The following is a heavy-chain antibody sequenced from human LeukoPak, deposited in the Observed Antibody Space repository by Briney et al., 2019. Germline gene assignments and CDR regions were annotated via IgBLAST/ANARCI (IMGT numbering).Heavy chain of an antibody. CDR2: INPSGGST. D-gene: IGHD3-10*01. CDR3: ARDLWFGEYSYGMDV. CDR1: GYTFTSYY. J-gene: IGHJ6*04. Sequence: GASVKVSCKASGYTFTSYYMHWVRQAPGQGLEWMGIINPSGGSTSYAQKFQGRVTMTRDTSTSTVYMGLSSLRSEDTAVYYCARDLWFGEYSYGMDVWGKGTTVTVSS. V-gene: IGHV1-46*01.